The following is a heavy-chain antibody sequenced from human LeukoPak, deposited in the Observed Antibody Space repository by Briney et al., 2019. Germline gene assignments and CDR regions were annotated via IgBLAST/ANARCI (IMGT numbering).Heavy chain of an antibody. D-gene: IGHD1-7*01. CDR3: ANGRRTGTPPN. Sequence: EAGGSLRLSCAASGLTFSSYAMSWVRQAPAKGLEWESTIRGSGGSTYYADSVQGRFTLSRDNSKNTLYLQMNSMRAEDTAVYYCANGRRTGTPPNWGQGTLVTVSS. CDR2: IRGSGGST. V-gene: IGHV3-23*01. J-gene: IGHJ4*02. CDR1: GLTFSSYA.